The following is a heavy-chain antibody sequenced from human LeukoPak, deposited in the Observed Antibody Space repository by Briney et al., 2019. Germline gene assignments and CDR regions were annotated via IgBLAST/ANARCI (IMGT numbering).Heavy chain of an antibody. D-gene: IGHD6-19*01. CDR2: ISWNSGSI. CDR1: GFTFDDYA. Sequence: PGRSLRLSCAASGFTFDDYAMHWVRQAPGKGLEWVSGISWNSGSIGYADFVKGRFTISRDNAKNSLYLQMNSLRAEDTALYYCAKDMGSSGWYFLDYWGQGTLVTVSS. V-gene: IGHV3-9*01. CDR3: AKDMGSSGWYFLDY. J-gene: IGHJ4*02.